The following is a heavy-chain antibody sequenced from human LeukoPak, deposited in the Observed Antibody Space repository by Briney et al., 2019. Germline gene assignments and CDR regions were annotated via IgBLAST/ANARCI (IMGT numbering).Heavy chain of an antibody. D-gene: IGHD3/OR15-3a*01. Sequence: SETLSLTCGVSGASISGYYWNWIRQPAGKPLEWIGRVHVSGNTNYNPSLESRVTMSVDTSKKELALRLTSVTAADTAVYYCAKGWGGGLGGFDAFEILGRGTMVIVSS. CDR2: VHVSGNT. CDR1: GASISGYY. J-gene: IGHJ3*02. V-gene: IGHV4-4*07. CDR3: AKGWGGGLGGFDAFEI.